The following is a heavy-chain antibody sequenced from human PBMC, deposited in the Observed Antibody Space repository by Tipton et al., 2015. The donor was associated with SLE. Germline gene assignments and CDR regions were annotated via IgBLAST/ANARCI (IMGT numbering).Heavy chain of an antibody. CDR1: GGSMSSYF. CDR2: IYYSGTT. Sequence: TLSLTCTVSGGSMSSYFWSWFRQPPGKGLQWIGYIYYSGTTSYNPSLKSRVTMSVDTAKNEFSLKLSSVTAADTAVYYCVRDGASKTRGAFDIWGQGAMVTVSS. CDR3: VRDGASKTRGAFDI. J-gene: IGHJ3*02. D-gene: IGHD2-2*01. V-gene: IGHV4-59*01.